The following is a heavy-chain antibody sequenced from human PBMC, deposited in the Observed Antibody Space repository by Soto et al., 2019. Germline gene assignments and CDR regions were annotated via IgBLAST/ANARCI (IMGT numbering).Heavy chain of an antibody. CDR1: GYSFTSYW. CDR2: IDPSDSYT. V-gene: IGHV5-10-1*01. CDR3: ARLGSSSEGYYYYCDVMDV. D-gene: IGHD2-15*01. J-gene: IGHJ6*02. Sequence: GESLKISCKGSGYSFTSYWISWVRQMPGKGLEWMGRIDPSDSYTNYSPSFQGHVTISADKSISTAYLQWSSLKASDTAMYYCARLGSSSEGYYYYCDVMDVSAQGSTDPVS.